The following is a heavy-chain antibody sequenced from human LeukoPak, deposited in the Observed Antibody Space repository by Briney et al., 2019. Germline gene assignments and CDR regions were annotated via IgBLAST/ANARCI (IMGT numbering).Heavy chain of an antibody. J-gene: IGHJ4*02. Sequence: SETLSLTCTVSGGSISSYYWSWIRQPPGKGLEWIGYIYYSGSTNYNPSLKSRVTISVDTSKNQFSLKLSSVTAADTAVYYCARGSGLGSTSFDFDYWGQGTLVTVSS. CDR3: ARGSGLGSTSFDFDY. CDR1: GGSISSYY. V-gene: IGHV4-59*01. CDR2: IYYSGST. D-gene: IGHD2-2*01.